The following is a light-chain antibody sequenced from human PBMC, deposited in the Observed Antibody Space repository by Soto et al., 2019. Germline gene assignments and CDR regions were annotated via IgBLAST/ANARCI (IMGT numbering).Light chain of an antibody. CDR1: QSVSSSY. CDR3: RQDGSSPPYH. CDR2: GAS. Sequence: EIVLTQSPGTLSLSPGERATLSCRASQSVSSSYLAWYQQKPGQAPRLLIYGASSRATGIPDRFSGSGSGTDFTLTISRLGPEDFARYYRRQDGSSPPYHFGQGTKLEIK. J-gene: IGKJ2*01. V-gene: IGKV3-20*01.